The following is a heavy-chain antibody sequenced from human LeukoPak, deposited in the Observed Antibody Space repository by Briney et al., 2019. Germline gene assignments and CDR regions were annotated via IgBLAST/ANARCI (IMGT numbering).Heavy chain of an antibody. Sequence: SETLSLTCTVSGSSISDYYWSWIRQPPGKGLEWIGYIYNSGSTNYNPSLKSRVTISVDTSKNQFSLKVSSVTAADTAVYYCARDRGTYPEYYFDYWGQGTLVTVSS. V-gene: IGHV4-59*01. CDR2: IYNSGST. D-gene: IGHD2/OR15-2a*01. CDR1: GSSISDYY. J-gene: IGHJ4*02. CDR3: ARDRGTYPEYYFDY.